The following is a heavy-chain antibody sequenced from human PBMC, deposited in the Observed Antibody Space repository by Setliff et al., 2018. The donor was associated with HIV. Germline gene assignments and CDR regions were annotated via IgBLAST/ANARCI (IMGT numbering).Heavy chain of an antibody. CDR3: ARNSDFDF. Sequence: GGSLRLSCVGSGFTFSTYGMTWVRQAPGKGLEWVSFMSGSGGAFSTYYADSVKGRFTISRDNSRNTIYLQMNSLRAEDTAVYYCARNSDFDFWGQGTMVTVS. V-gene: IGHV3-23*01. CDR2: MSGSGGAFST. D-gene: IGHD2-21*01. CDR1: GFTFSTYG. J-gene: IGHJ4*02.